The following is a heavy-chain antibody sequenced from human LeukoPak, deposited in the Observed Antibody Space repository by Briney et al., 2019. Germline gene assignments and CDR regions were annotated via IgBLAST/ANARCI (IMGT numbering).Heavy chain of an antibody. CDR3: ARDRGETVTYGMDV. Sequence: GGSLRLSCAASGFSFKDTGMHWVRQAPGKSPEWLTIIWYDGSTKYYAAYVKGRFTVSRDNSKNTLYLQMNSLRAEDTAVYYCARDRGETVTYGMDVWGQGTTVTVSS. D-gene: IGHD3-10*01. V-gene: IGHV3-33*01. CDR1: GFSFKDTG. J-gene: IGHJ6*02. CDR2: IWYDGSTK.